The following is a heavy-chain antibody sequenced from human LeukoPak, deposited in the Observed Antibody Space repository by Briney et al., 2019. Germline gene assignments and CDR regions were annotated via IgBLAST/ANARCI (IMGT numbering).Heavy chain of an antibody. CDR2: VYHTGGT. V-gene: IGHV4-38-2*02. CDR3: AREEGATQDAN. J-gene: IGHJ4*02. D-gene: IGHD1-26*01. Sequence: SETLSLTCTVSGFSISSGYYWAWIRQPPGKGLEWIRSVYHTGGTYYNPSLKSRVTISVDTSRNQFSLRLSSVTAADTAVYYCAREEGATQDANWGQGTLVLVSS. CDR1: GFSISSGYY.